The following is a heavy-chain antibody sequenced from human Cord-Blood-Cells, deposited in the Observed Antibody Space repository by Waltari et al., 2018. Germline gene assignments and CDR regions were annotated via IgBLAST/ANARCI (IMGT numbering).Heavy chain of an antibody. D-gene: IGHD1-7*01. CDR2: IKQDGREK. Sequence: EVQLVESGGGLFQPGGSLRLSCAASGFTFSSYWMSWVRQAPGKGLGWVADIKQDGREKYYVDSVKGRFTISRDNARNSRYLQMDSRRAEDTAVYYCATTGNYDAFDIWGQGTMVTVSS. J-gene: IGHJ3*02. CDR3: ATTGNYDAFDI. V-gene: IGHV3-7*01. CDR1: GFTFSSYW.